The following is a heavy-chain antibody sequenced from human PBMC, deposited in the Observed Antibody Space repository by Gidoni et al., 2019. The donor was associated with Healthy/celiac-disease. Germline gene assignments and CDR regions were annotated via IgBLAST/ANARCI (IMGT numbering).Heavy chain of an antibody. CDR3: ARVGVNYYDSSGYYSDY. Sequence: EVQLVESGGGLVQPGGSLRLSCAASGFTFRSYEMNWVRQAPGKGLEWVSYISSSGSTIYYADSVKGRFTISRDNAKNSLYLQMNSLRAEDTAVYYCARVGVNYYDSSGYYSDYWGQGTLVTVSS. CDR2: ISSSGSTI. CDR1: GFTFRSYE. J-gene: IGHJ4*02. V-gene: IGHV3-48*03. D-gene: IGHD3-22*01.